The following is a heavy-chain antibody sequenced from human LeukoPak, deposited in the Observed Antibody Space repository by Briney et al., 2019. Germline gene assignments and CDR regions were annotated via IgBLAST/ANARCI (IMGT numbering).Heavy chain of an antibody. CDR1: GFTFSGFW. CDR3: ARVVSGYTDSWFDP. J-gene: IGHJ5*02. D-gene: IGHD3-22*01. V-gene: IGHV3-74*01. Sequence: GGSLRLSCAASGFTFSGFWMHWVRQAPGKGVVWVSRISSDGSSTSYADSVKGRSTISRDNAKNTLYLQMSSLRAEDTAVYYCARVVSGYTDSWFDPWGQGTLVTVSS. CDR2: ISSDGSST.